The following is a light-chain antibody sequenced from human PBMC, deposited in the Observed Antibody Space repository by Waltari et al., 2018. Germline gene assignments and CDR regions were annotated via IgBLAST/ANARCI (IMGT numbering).Light chain of an antibody. CDR2: GSS. CDR1: GSTIGAGYD. J-gene: IGLJ3*02. V-gene: IGLV1-40*01. Sequence: QSVLTQPPSVSGAPGQRVTIACTGSGSTIGAGYDAHWYQQVPRAAPKLLIYGSSSRPLGVPDRFFGSTSGTSASLAIIGLQAEDEADYYCQSYDITLRVVFGGGTKLTVL. CDR3: QSYDITLRVV.